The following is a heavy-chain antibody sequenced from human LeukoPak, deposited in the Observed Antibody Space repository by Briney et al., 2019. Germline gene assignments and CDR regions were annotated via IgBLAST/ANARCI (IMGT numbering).Heavy chain of an antibody. CDR3: AKAAPYYFDY. CDR2: ISRSGGNT. V-gene: IGHV3-23*01. J-gene: IGHJ4*02. D-gene: IGHD2-15*01. CDR1: GFTFSSYG. Sequence: PGGSLRLSCAASGFTFSSYGMSWVRQAPGKGLEWVSVISRSGGNTYYADSVKRRFTISRDNSKNTLYLQMNSLRAEDTAVYYCAKAAPYYFDYWGQGTLVTVSS.